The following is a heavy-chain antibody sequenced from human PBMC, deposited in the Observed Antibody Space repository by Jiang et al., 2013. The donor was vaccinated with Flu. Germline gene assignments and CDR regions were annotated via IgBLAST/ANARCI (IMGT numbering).Heavy chain of an antibody. D-gene: IGHD5-24*01. CDR2: ISAYNGNT. V-gene: IGHV1-18*01. CDR3: AREGGEMATIMLDY. J-gene: IGHJ4*02. CDR1: GYTFTSYG. Sequence: GAEVKKPGASVKVSCKASGYTFTSYGISWVRQAPGQGLEWMGWISAYNGNTNYAQKFQGRVTITADKSTSTAYMELSSLRSEDTAVYYCAREGGEMATIMLDYWGQGTLVTVSS.